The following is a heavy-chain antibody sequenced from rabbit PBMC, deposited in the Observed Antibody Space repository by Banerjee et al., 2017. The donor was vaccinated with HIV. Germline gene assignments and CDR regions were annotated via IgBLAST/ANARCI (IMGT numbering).Heavy chain of an antibody. V-gene: IGHV1S45*01. CDR2: IDVGSSGRT. CDR1: GFDFSSNA. CDR3: ARYISGSGYYGL. D-gene: IGHD1-1*01. J-gene: IGHJ4*01. Sequence: QEQLVESGGGLVQPGASLTLTCTASGFDFSSNAMCWVRQAPGKGLEWIACIDVGSSGRTWYASWAKGRFTISKTSSTTVTLQMTSLTDADTATYFCARYISGSGYYGLWGPGTLV.